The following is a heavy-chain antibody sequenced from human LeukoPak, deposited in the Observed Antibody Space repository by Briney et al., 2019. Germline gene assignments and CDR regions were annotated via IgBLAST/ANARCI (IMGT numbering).Heavy chain of an antibody. D-gene: IGHD6-13*01. J-gene: IGHJ4*02. Sequence: SETLSLTCTVSGGSITRSSYYWGWIRQPPGKGLEWIGTIYYSGSTYYNPSLKSRVTISVDTSKNQFSLKLSSVTAADTAVYYCARHDLHSSSWYYFDYWGQGTLATVSS. CDR3: ARHDLHSSSWYYFDY. CDR1: GGSITRSSYY. CDR2: IYYSGST. V-gene: IGHV4-39*01.